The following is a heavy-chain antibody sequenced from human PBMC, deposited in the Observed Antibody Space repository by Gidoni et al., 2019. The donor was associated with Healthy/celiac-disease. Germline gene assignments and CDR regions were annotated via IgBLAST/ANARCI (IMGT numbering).Heavy chain of an antibody. CDR3: ARGPKHPPYCSGGSCYHGDFDY. D-gene: IGHD2-15*01. CDR1: GFTFSSYR. J-gene: IGHJ4*02. V-gene: IGHV3-48*02. Sequence: EVQLVESGGGLVQPGGSLRLSCAASGFTFSSYRMNGVRQAPGKGRAWVSYISSSSSTISYAASVKGRFTISRDNAKNSLYLQMNSLRDEDTAVYYCARGPKHPPYCSGGSCYHGDFDYWGQGTLVTVSS. CDR2: ISSSSSTI.